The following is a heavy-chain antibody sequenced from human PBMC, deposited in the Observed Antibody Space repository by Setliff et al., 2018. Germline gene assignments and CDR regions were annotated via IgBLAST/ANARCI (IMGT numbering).Heavy chain of an antibody. J-gene: IGHJ4*02. CDR3: SGSDYNFWRGYLLPYYFDY. V-gene: IGHV1-2*06. D-gene: IGHD3-3*01. CDR1: GYPFTDYY. Sequence: ASVKVSCKTSGYPFTDYYIHWVRQAPGQGLEWMGRINPNSGATNFAQKLQGRVTMTRDTSVSTAYMELSTLRAEDTAVYYCSGSDYNFWRGYLLPYYFDYWGQGTLVTVSS. CDR2: INPNSGAT.